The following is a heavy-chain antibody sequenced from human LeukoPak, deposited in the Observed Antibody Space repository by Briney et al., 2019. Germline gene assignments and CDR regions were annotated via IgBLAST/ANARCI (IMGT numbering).Heavy chain of an antibody. J-gene: IGHJ4*02. CDR1: GFTFSNYA. CDR2: ISYDGSNK. D-gene: IGHD3-10*01. CDR3: ARSRAGVWYFDY. Sequence: GRSLRLSCAASGFTFSNYAMHWVRQAPGKGLEWVAVISYDGSNKYYADSVKGRFTISRDNSKNTLYLQMNSLRAEDTAVYYCARSRAGVWYFDYWGQGTLVTVSS. V-gene: IGHV3-30*04.